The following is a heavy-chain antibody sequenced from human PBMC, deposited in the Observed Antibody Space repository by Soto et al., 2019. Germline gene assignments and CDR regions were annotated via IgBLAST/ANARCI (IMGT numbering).Heavy chain of an antibody. D-gene: IGHD6-19*01. CDR1: GFPFGENA. CDR3: AKEDTSSGSLDY. CDR2: ISDSGATT. Sequence: GGSLRLSCAASGFPFGENAMSWVRQAPGKGLEWVSGISDSGATTYYADSVRGRFTISRDNSKNTLYLQMKSLRAEDSASYYCAKEDTSSGSLDYWGEGALVTVSS. J-gene: IGHJ4*02. V-gene: IGHV3-23*01.